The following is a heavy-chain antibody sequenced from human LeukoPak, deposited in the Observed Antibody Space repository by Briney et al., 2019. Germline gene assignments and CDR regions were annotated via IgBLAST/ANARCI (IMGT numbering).Heavy chain of an antibody. CDR2: INPSGGST. Sequence: GASVKVSCKASGYTFTSYYMHWVRQAPGQGLEWMGIINPSGGSTSYAQKFQGRVTMTRDTSTSTVYMELSSLRSEDTAVYYCARDLPTYSSSWYRSNRAGQRFDYWGQGTLVTVSS. D-gene: IGHD6-13*01. CDR3: ARDLPTYSSSWYRSNRAGQRFDY. CDR1: GYTFTSYY. V-gene: IGHV1-46*01. J-gene: IGHJ4*02.